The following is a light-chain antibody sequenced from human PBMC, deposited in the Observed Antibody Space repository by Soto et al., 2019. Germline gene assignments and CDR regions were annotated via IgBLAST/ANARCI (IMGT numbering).Light chain of an antibody. CDR3: QQRSNWPPTWT. V-gene: IGKV3-11*01. CDR1: QSVSSY. J-gene: IGKJ1*01. Sequence: EIVLTQSPATLSLSPGERATLSCSASQSVSSYLAWYQQKPGQAPRLLISDASNRATGIPARFSGSGSGTDFTLTISSLEPEDFAVYYCQQRSNWPPTWTFGQGTKVEIK. CDR2: DAS.